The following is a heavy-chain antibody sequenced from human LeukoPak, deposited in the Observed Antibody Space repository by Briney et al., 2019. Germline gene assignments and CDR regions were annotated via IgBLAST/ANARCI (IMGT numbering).Heavy chain of an antibody. D-gene: IGHD1-1*01. CDR3: ARGGTDGTTNFDY. J-gene: IGHJ4*02. Sequence: GGSLRLSRAASGFTFSSYTLNWVRQAPGKGLEWISYISSRTGNIYYADSVKGRFSSSRDNAKNSLFLQMNNLRDEDTAVYYCARGGTDGTTNFDYWGQGTLVTVSS. CDR2: ISSRTGNI. CDR1: GFTFSSYT. V-gene: IGHV3-48*02.